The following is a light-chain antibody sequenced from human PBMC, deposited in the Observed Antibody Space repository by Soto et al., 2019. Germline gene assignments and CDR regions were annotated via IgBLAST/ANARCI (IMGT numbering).Light chain of an antibody. CDR2: GAS. J-gene: IGKJ4*01. CDR3: HQYNNWPPVT. V-gene: IGKV3-15*01. CDR1: QTVLSN. Sequence: EIVMTQSPATLSVSPGERATLSCRASQTVLSNLAWYQQKPGQAPRLLIYGASTRATGIPARFSGSGSGTECTLSISSLQSEDFAVYYCHQYNNWPPVTFGGGTKVEIK.